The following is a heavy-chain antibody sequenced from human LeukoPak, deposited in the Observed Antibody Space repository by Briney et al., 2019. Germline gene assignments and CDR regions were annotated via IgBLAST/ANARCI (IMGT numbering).Heavy chain of an antibody. J-gene: IGHJ4*02. CDR3: ATDLYY. CDR1: GFIFSSYW. Sequence: AGGSLRLSCAAPGFIFSSYWMSWVRQAPGKGLEWVANINQDGSEKYYVDSVKGRFTISRDNAKNSLYLQMNSLRVDDTAVYYCATDLYYWGQGTLVTVSS. V-gene: IGHV3-7*04. CDR2: INQDGSEK.